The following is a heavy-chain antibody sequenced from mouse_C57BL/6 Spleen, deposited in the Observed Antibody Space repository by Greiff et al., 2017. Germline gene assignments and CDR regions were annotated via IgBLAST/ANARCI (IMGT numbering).Heavy chain of an antibody. V-gene: IGHV1-20*01. CDR1: GYSFTGYF. D-gene: IGHD1-1*01. J-gene: IGHJ2*01. CDR2: INPYNGDT. Sequence: VQLKQSGPELVKPGDSVKISCKASGYSFTGYFMNWVMQSHGKSLEWIGRINPYNGDTFYNQKFKGKATLTVDKSSSTAHMELRSLTSEDSAVYYCARSRGFDYGSSYFDYWGQGTTLTVSS. CDR3: ARSRGFDYGSSYFDY.